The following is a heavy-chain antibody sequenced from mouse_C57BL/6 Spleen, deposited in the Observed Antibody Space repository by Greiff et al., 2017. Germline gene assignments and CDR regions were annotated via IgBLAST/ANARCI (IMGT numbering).Heavy chain of an antibody. CDR3: ARVDWEMNYFDY. D-gene: IGHD4-1*01. CDR1: GFTFSSYA. Sequence: EVQVVESGGGLVKPGGSLKLSCAASGFTFSSYAMSWVRQTPEKRLEWVATISDGGSYTYYPDNVKGRFTISRDNAKNNLYLQMSHLKSEDTAMYYCARVDWEMNYFDYWGQGTTLTVSS. V-gene: IGHV5-4*01. CDR2: ISDGGSYT. J-gene: IGHJ2*01.